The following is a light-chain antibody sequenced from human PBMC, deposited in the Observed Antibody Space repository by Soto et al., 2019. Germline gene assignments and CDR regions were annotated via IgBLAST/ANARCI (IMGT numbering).Light chain of an antibody. CDR1: QSVTRSF. V-gene: IGKV3-20*01. CDR2: GAS. J-gene: IGKJ3*01. Sequence: EIVLTQSPGTLSLSPGERVTLSCRASQSVTRSFLAWYQQKPGQAPRLLINGASSRATGIPDRFSGSGAGTXXXXXXXXLEPEDFAVYCCHQYGSSPQAFGPGTKVDIK. CDR3: HQYGSSPQA.